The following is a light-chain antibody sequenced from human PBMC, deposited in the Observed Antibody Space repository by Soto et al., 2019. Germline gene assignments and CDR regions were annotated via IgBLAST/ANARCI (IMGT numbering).Light chain of an antibody. CDR1: SNDVGAHNY. Sequence: QSALTQPRSVSGSPGQSVTISCTGTSNDVGAHNYVSWYQQHPGKAPKLMIYDVNKRPSGVPDRFSGSKSGNTASLTISGLQADDEADYYCGSYGVISVFGTGTKVTV. V-gene: IGLV2-11*01. CDR2: DVN. J-gene: IGLJ1*01. CDR3: GSYGVISV.